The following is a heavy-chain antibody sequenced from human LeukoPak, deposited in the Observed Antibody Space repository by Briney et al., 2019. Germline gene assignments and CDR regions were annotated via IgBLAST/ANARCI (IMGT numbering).Heavy chain of an antibody. J-gene: IGHJ4*02. CDR2: IYYRGTT. CDR3: ARATFDYGGNSADY. D-gene: IGHD4-23*01. Sequence: PSETLSLTCTVSGGSISGSNYTWGWIRQPPGKGPEWIASIYYRGTTYYNPSLKSRVTISVDTSKSQFSLKLSSVTAADTAVYYCARATFDYGGNSADYWGQGTLDTVSS. V-gene: IGHV4-39*01. CDR1: GGSISGSNYT.